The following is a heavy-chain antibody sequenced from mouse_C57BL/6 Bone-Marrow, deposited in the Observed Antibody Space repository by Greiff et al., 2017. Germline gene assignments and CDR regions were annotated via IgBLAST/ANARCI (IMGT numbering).Heavy chain of an antibody. J-gene: IGHJ4*01. CDR1: GFNIKDDY. CDR2: IDPENGDT. Sequence: VQLQQSGAELVRPGASVKLSCTASGFNIKDDYMHWVKQRPEQGLEWIGWIDPENGDTEYASKFQGKATITADKSSNTAYLQLSSLTSEDTAVYYCTTHYYGSIYYAMDYWGQGTSVTVSS. V-gene: IGHV14-4*01. D-gene: IGHD1-1*01. CDR3: TTHYYGSIYYAMDY.